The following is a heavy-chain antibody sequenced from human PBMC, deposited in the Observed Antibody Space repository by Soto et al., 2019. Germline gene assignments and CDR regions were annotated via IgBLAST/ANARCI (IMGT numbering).Heavy chain of an antibody. Sequence: GGSLRLSCAASGFTLSGYAMDWVRQAPGKGLEYVSGISSNGVGTYYANSVQGRFTISRDNSKNTVYLQMGSLRPEDMAVYYCARGLRFLEWLSPQIDYYYYGMDVWGQGTTVTVSS. CDR1: GFTLSGYA. J-gene: IGHJ6*02. CDR3: ARGLRFLEWLSPQIDYYYYGMDV. D-gene: IGHD3-3*01. V-gene: IGHV3-64*01. CDR2: ISSNGVGT.